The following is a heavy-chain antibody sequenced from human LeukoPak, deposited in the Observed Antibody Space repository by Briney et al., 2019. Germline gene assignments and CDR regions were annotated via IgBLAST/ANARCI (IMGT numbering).Heavy chain of an antibody. D-gene: IGHD1-7*01. CDR3: ARSWWNWVSDY. V-gene: IGHV1-2*02. CDR1: GYTFTSYD. J-gene: IGHJ4*02. CDR2: INPNSGGT. Sequence: GASVKVSCKASGYTFTSYDINWVRQATGQGLEWMGWINPNSGGTNYAQKFQGRVTMTRDTSISTAYMELSRLRSDDTAVYYCARSWWNWVSDYWGQGTLVTVSS.